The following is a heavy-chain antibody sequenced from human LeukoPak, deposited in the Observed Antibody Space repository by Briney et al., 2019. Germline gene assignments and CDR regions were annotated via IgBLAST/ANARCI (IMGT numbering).Heavy chain of an antibody. CDR3: ARFKYSSSWYAPGEY. CDR2: IYSGGST. Sequence: GGSLRLSCAASGFTVNSNYMSWVRQAPGKGLEWVSVIYSGGSTYYADSVKGRFTISRDNSKNTLYLQMNSLRAEDTAVYYCARFKYSSSWYAPGEYWGQGTLVTVSS. CDR1: GFTVNSNY. J-gene: IGHJ4*02. D-gene: IGHD6-13*01. V-gene: IGHV3-53*01.